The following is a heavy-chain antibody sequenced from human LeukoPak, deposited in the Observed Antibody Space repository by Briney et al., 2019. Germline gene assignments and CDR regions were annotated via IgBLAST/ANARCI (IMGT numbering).Heavy chain of an antibody. J-gene: IGHJ4*02. Sequence: SETLSLTCTVSGGSISSYYWSWIRQPPGKGLEWIGYIYYSGSTNYNPSLKSRVTISVDTSKNQFSLKLSSVTAADTAVYYCARQGNSGESLGYWGQGTLVTVSS. D-gene: IGHD5-12*01. CDR2: IYYSGST. CDR3: ARQGNSGESLGY. V-gene: IGHV4-59*08. CDR1: GGSISSYY.